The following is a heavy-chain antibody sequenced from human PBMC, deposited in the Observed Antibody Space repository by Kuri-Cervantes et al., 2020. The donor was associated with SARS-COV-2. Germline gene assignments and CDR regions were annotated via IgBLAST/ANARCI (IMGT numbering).Heavy chain of an antibody. CDR1: GFTFTDYY. Sequence: GGSLRLSCAASGFTFTDYYMSWIRLTPGKGLEWVSYITGSGSAMYYAESVKGRFTISRDNAKNPLYLQMNSLRAEDTAVYYCARADFWSGLFDSWGQGTLVTVSS. CDR2: ITGSGSAM. J-gene: IGHJ4*02. D-gene: IGHD3-3*01. V-gene: IGHV3-11*04. CDR3: ARADFWSGLFDS.